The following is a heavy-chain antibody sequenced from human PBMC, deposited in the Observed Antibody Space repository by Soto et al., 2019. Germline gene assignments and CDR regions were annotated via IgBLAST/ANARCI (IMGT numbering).Heavy chain of an antibody. CDR1: GYTFTSYG. CDR3: ARDQPYYDFWSGYYEGYYYYGMDV. V-gene: IGHV1-18*01. CDR2: ISAYNGNT. Sequence: ASVKVSCKASGYTFTSYGISWVRQAPGQGLEWMGWISAYNGNTNYAQKLQGRVTMTTDTSTSTAYMGLRSLRSDDTAVYYCARDQPYYDFWSGYYEGYYYYGMDVWGQGTTVTASS. J-gene: IGHJ6*02. D-gene: IGHD3-3*01.